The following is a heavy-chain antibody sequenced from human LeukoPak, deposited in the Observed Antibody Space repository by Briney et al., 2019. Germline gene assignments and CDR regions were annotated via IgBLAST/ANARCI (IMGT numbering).Heavy chain of an antibody. CDR2: IIPIFGTA. CDR1: GGTFSSYA. J-gene: IGHJ4*02. D-gene: IGHD1-26*01. V-gene: IGHV1-69*19. Sequence: ASVKASCKATGGTFSSYAISWVRQAPGQGLEWMGGIIPIFGTANYAQKFQGRVTITADESTSTAYMELSSLRSEDTAVYYCARTHLWSGSYPFDYWGQGTLVTVSS. CDR3: ARTHLWSGSYPFDY.